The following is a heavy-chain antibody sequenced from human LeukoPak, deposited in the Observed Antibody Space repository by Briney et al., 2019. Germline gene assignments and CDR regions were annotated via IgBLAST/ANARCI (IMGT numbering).Heavy chain of an antibody. Sequence: SETLSLTCTVSGGSISSYYWSWIRQPPGKGLEWIGYIYYSGSTNYNPSLKSRVTISVDTSKNQLSLKLSSVTAADTAVYYCARDQGYSGWSGWYYGMDVWGQGATVTVSS. V-gene: IGHV4-59*01. J-gene: IGHJ6*02. D-gene: IGHD6-19*01. CDR2: IYYSGST. CDR3: ARDQGYSGWSGWYYGMDV. CDR1: GGSISSYY.